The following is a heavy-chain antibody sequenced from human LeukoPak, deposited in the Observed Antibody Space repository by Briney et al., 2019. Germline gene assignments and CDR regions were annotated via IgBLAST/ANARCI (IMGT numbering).Heavy chain of an antibody. CDR3: ARYFGTTGTPNY. D-gene: IGHD1-1*01. J-gene: IGHJ4*02. Sequence: SETLSLTCTVSGGSISSSSYYWGWIRQPPGKGLEWIGSIYYSGSTHYNPSLKSRVTISVDTSKNQFSLKLSSVTAADTAVYYCARYFGTTGTPNYWGQGTLVTVSS. CDR1: GGSISSSSYY. CDR2: IYYSGST. V-gene: IGHV4-39*01.